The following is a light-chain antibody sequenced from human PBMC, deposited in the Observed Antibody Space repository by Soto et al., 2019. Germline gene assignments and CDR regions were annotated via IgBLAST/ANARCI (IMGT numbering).Light chain of an antibody. V-gene: IGLV2-23*01. Sequence: QSVLTQPASVSGSPGQSITFSCTGTSSDVGNHNLVSWYQHHPGKAPKLMIYEGTKRPSGVSNRFSGSKSGNTASLTISGLQAEDEAEYHCCSYAGSRIVVFGGGTKLTVL. J-gene: IGLJ2*01. CDR3: CSYAGSRIVV. CDR1: SSDVGNHNL. CDR2: EGT.